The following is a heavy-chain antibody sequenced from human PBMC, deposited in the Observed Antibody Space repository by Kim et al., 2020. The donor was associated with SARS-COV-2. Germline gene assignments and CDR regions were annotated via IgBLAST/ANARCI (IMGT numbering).Heavy chain of an antibody. Sequence: GGNTSHADAVEARFTFYRDNSKNTLYMTMNSLKAEDTAIYYCTKGAWLDNWGQGTRVIVSS. CDR2: GGNT. J-gene: IGHJ4*02. V-gene: IGHV3-23*01. D-gene: IGHD5-12*01. CDR3: TKGAWLDN.